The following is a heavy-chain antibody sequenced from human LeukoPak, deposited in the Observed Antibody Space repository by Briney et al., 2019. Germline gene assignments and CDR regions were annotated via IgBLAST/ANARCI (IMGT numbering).Heavy chain of an antibody. J-gene: IGHJ4*02. Sequence: ASVKVSCKASGYTFTGYYMHWERQAPGQGLEWMGWINPNSGGTNYAQKFQGRVTMTRDTSISTAYMELSRLRSDDTAVYYCARGHSGSYYGFDYWGQGTLVTVSS. D-gene: IGHD1-26*01. CDR1: GYTFTGYY. CDR3: ARGHSGSYYGFDY. CDR2: INPNSGGT. V-gene: IGHV1-2*02.